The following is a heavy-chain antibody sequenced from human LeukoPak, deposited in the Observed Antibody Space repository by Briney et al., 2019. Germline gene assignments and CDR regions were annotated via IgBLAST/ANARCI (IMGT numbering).Heavy chain of an antibody. D-gene: IGHD5-18*01. J-gene: IGHJ3*02. V-gene: IGHV5-51*01. Sequence: GESLKISCKGSGYRFTTYWIGWVRQMPGKGLEWMGIIYPGDSDTRYSPSFEGQVTISADKSISTAYLQWSSLKASDTAMYYCARAKGYSLDDAFDIWGQGTMATVSS. CDR2: IYPGDSDT. CDR1: GYRFTTYW. CDR3: ARAKGYSLDDAFDI.